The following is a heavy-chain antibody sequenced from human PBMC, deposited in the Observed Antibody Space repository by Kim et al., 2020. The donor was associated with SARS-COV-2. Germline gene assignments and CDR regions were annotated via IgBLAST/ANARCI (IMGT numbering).Heavy chain of an antibody. CDR2: T. J-gene: IGHJ5*01. Sequence: TNTNPPLESRLTMSVDTSKNQFSLNLTSVTAADTALYYCARETRFNWFDSWGRGTLVTVSS. V-gene: IGHV4-4*07. CDR3: ARETRFNWFDS.